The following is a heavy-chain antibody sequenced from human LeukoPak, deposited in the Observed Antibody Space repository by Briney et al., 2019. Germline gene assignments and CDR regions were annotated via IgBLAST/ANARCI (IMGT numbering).Heavy chain of an antibody. CDR2: ISAYNGNT. CDR1: GYTFTSYG. CDR3: ARFAGYCSSTSCYPSDY. J-gene: IGHJ4*02. Sequence: ASVKVSCKASGYTFTSYGISWVRQAPGQGLEWMGWISAYNGNTNYAQKLQGRVTMTTDTSTSTAYMELGSLRSDDTAVYYCARFAGYCSSTSCYPSDYWGQGTLVTVSS. D-gene: IGHD2-2*01. V-gene: IGHV1-18*01.